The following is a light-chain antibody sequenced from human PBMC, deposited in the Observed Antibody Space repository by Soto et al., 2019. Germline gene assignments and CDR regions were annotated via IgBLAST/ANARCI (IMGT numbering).Light chain of an antibody. CDR3: HSYDSSLPHGV. J-gene: IGLJ2*01. V-gene: IGLV1-40*01. CDR1: ISNIGAGYD. Sequence: QSVLTQPPSVSGAPGQRITISCTGSISNIGAGYDVHWYQQLPGAAPKLLIYANSNRPSGVPDRFFGSKSGTSASLTITGLQAEDEADYYCHSYDSSLPHGVFGGGTKVTVL. CDR2: ANS.